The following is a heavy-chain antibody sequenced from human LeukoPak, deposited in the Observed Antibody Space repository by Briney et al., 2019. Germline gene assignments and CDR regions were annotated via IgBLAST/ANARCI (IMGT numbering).Heavy chain of an antibody. CDR3: ARDTYYYDSSGYPLDY. D-gene: IGHD3-22*01. J-gene: IGHJ4*02. Sequence: ASVKVSCKASGYTFTSYAMNWVRQAPGQGLEWMGWINTNTGNPTYAQGFTGRFVFSLDTSVSTAYLQISSLKAEDTAVYYCARDTYYYDSSGYPLDYWGLGTLVTVSS. CDR1: GYTFTSYA. CDR2: INTNTGNP. V-gene: IGHV7-4-1*02.